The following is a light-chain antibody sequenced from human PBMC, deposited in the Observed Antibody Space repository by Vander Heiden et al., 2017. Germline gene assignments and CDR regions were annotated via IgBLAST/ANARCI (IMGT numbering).Light chain of an antibody. J-gene: IGKJ1*01. CDR1: QNSSSW. V-gene: IGKV1-12*01. Sequence: DIQTTPSPSFVSQPVGDRCTISCRASQNSSSWLAWYQQKPGEAPKLLISVASRLQDEVPPRFSGSGSGTEFTLTISSLQPEDSASYYCQQTENFPVAFGQGTKVEVK. CDR3: QQTENFPVA. CDR2: VAS.